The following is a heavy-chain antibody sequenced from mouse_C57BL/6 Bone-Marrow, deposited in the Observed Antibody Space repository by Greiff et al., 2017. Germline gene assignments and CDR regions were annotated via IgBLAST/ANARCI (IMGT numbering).Heavy chain of an antibody. D-gene: IGHD1-1*01. J-gene: IGHJ2*01. CDR3: ARNGSSGGYYFDY. V-gene: IGHV1-76*01. CDR1: GYTFTDYY. Sequence: VQLQESGAELVRPGASVKLSCKASGYTFTDYYTNWVKQRPGQGLEWIARIYPGSGNTYYNEKFKGKATLTAEKSSSTAYMQLSSLTSEDSAVYFCARNGSSGGYYFDYWGQGTTLTVSS. CDR2: IYPGSGNT.